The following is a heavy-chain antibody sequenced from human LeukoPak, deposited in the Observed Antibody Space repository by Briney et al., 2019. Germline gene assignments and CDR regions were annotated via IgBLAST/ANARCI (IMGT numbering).Heavy chain of an antibody. J-gene: IGHJ4*02. Sequence: GGSLRLSCAASGFTFSSYWMHWVRQAPGKGLEWVAVISYDGSNKYYADSVKGRFTISRDNSKNTLYLQMNSLRAEDTAVYYCARVWTYYYDSSGYEDPDYWGQGTLVTVSS. D-gene: IGHD3-22*01. CDR2: ISYDGSNK. CDR1: GFTFSSYW. CDR3: ARVWTYYYDSSGYEDPDY. V-gene: IGHV3-30-3*01.